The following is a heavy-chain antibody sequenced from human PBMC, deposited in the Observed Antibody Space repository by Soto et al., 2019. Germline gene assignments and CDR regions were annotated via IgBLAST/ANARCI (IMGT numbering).Heavy chain of an antibody. CDR1: GFTFSSYA. Sequence: EVQLLESGGGLVQPGGSLRLSCAASGFTFSSYAMSWVRQAPGKGLEWVSAISGSGGSTYYADSVKGRFTISRDNSKNTLYLQMNSLRAEDTAVYYCAKNPDLNWNYETRRPGWFDPWGQGTLVTVSS. J-gene: IGHJ5*02. V-gene: IGHV3-23*01. CDR3: AKNPDLNWNYETRRPGWFDP. D-gene: IGHD1-7*01. CDR2: ISGSGGST.